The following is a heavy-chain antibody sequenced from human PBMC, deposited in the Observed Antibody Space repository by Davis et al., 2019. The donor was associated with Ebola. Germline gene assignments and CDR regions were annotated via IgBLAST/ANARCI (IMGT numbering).Heavy chain of an antibody. CDR3: ARDLFKLTGGNFLDY. CDR1: GFTFSSYW. Sequence: HTGGSLRLSCAASGFTFSSYWMHWVRQAPGKGLVWVSRINSDGSSTSYADSVKGRFTISRDNAKNTLYLQMNSLRAEDTAVYYCARDLFKLTGGNFLDYWGQGTLVTVSS. CDR2: INSDGSST. V-gene: IGHV3-74*01. D-gene: IGHD4-23*01. J-gene: IGHJ4*02.